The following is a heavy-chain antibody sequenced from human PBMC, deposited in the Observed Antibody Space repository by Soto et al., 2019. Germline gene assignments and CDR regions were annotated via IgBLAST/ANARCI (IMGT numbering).Heavy chain of an antibody. CDR1: GGSINSHY. D-gene: IGHD6-13*01. J-gene: IGHJ4*01. CDR3: ARGTPSAAGPCIDF. CDR2: IYSSGFT. V-gene: IGHV4-59*11. Sequence: SETLSLTCTVSGGSINSHYWSWIRQPPGKRLEWLGYIYSSGFTTYNPSLKGRLTISVDTSKNQFSLRLSSATSDDTAVYYCARGTPSAAGPCIDFWGHGTLVTVSS.